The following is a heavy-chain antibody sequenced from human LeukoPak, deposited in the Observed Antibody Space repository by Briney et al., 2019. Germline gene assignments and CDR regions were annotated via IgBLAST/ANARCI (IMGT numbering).Heavy chain of an antibody. CDR3: ARVGSLGVVVIGAAFDI. D-gene: IGHD2-21*01. V-gene: IGHV1-18*01. Sequence: GASVKVSCKASGYTFTSYGISWVRQAPGQGLEWMGWISAYNGNTNYAQKLQGRVTMTTETSTSTAYMELRSLRSDDTAVYYCARVGSLGVVVIGAAFDIWGQGTMVTVSS. CDR1: GYTFTSYG. CDR2: ISAYNGNT. J-gene: IGHJ3*02.